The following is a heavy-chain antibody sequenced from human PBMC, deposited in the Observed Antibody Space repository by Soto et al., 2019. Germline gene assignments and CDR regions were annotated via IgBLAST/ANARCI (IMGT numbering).Heavy chain of an antibody. D-gene: IGHD4-17*01. CDR3: ARKNGVLDAFDI. CDR1: GDSISSSNYF. Sequence: PSETLSLTCTVSGDSISSSNYFWGWIRQPPGKGLEWIGYIYYSGRTYYNPSLKSRVTMSVDTSKNQFSLKLSSVTAVDTAVYYCARKNGVLDAFDIWGQGTTVTVSS. CDR2: IYYSGRT. J-gene: IGHJ3*02. V-gene: IGHV4-28*01.